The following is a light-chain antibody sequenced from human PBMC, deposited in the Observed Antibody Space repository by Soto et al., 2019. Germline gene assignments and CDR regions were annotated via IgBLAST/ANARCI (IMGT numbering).Light chain of an antibody. Sequence: QSVLTQPASVSGSPGQSITISCTGTSSDVGSSDLVSWYQHHPGKAPKLIIYEAIKRPSGVSDRFSGSKSGNTASLTISGLQGDDESDYYCRSYASGXTYLFGSGTKVXV. CDR2: EAI. V-gene: IGLV2-23*01. CDR1: SSDVGSSDL. J-gene: IGLJ1*01. CDR3: RSYASGXTYL.